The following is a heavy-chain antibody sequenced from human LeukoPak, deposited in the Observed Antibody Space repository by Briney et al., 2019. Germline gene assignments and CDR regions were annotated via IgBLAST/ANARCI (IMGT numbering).Heavy chain of an antibody. V-gene: IGHV4-59*01. CDR1: GGSISSYY. CDR2: IFYTGRT. D-gene: IGHD2-8*02. CDR3: ARATATGDYFDY. J-gene: IGHJ4*02. Sequence: SGTLSLTCAASGGSISSYYWSWIRQPPGKGLEWIGYIFYTGRTNYNPSLKSRVTISVDTSKNLFSLNLTSVTAADTAIYYCARATATGDYFDYWGQGTLVTVSS.